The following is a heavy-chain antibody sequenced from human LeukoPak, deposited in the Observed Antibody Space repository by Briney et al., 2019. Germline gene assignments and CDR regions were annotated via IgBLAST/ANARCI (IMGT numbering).Heavy chain of an antibody. CDR1: GGSISSYY. CDR2: IYYSGST. CDR3: ARVILATLGSYYYGMDV. J-gene: IGHJ6*02. D-gene: IGHD3-9*01. V-gene: IGHV4-59*01. Sequence: SETLSLTCTVSGGSISSYYWSWIRQPPGKGLEWIGYIYYSGSTNYNPSLKSRVTISVDTSKDQFSLKLSSVTAADTAVYYCARVILATLGSYYYGMDVWGQGTTVTVSS.